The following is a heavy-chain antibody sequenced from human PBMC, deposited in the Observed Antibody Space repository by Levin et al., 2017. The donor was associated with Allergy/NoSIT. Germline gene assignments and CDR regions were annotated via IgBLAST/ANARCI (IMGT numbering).Heavy chain of an antibody. CDR1: GFTFSSYG. CDR2: ISYDGSNK. J-gene: IGHJ4*02. D-gene: IGHD1-26*01. V-gene: IGHV3-30*18. Sequence: LSLTCAASGFTFSSYGMHWVRQAPGKGLEWVAVISYDGSNKYYADSVKGRFTISRDNSKNTLYLQMNSLRAEDTAVYYCAKTDSGSYYVGYFDYWGQGTLVTVSS. CDR3: AKTDSGSYYVGYFDY.